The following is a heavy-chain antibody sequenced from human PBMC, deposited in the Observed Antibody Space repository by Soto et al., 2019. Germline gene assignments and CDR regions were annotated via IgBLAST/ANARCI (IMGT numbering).Heavy chain of an antibody. CDR3: VKGLITMVRGVIETESYYCGTQA. CDR1: GSSFGGYA. CDR2: ISVSGGST. D-gene: IGHD3-10*01. V-gene: IGHV3-23*01. J-gene: IGHJ6*02. Sequence: SCAACGSSFGGYARSWCSQARGNGLECVSAISVSGGSTYYADSVKCRFTISRENSKNTLYLQMSSLRAEDRAVYYCVKGLITMVRGVIETESYYCGTQARRHATTITGS.